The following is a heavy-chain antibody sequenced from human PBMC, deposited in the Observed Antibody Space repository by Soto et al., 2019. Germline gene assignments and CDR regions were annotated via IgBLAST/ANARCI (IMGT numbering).Heavy chain of an antibody. CDR2: ISYDGSNK. Sequence: QVQLVESGGGVVQPGRSPRLSCAASGFTFRSYAMHWVRQAPGKGLEWVAVISYDGSNKYYADSVKGRFTISRDNSKNTLYLQMNSLRAEDTAVYYCARDGSRRGYYGGIDYWGQGTLVTVSS. D-gene: IGHD6-25*01. J-gene: IGHJ4*02. CDR3: ARDGSRRGYYGGIDY. V-gene: IGHV3-30-3*01. CDR1: GFTFRSYA.